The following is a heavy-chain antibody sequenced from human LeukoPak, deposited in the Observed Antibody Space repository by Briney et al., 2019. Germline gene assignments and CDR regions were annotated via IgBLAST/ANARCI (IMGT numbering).Heavy chain of an antibody. CDR1: GFTFSGSA. J-gene: IGHJ4*02. V-gene: IGHV3-73*01. CDR2: IRSKANSYAT. D-gene: IGHD2-2*01. CDR3: TRHHRGYCSSTSCYGGVDY. Sequence: GGSLRLSCAASGFTFSGSAMHWVRQASGKGLEWVGRIRSKANSYATAYAASVKGRFTISRDDSKNTAYLQMNSLKTEDTAVYYCTRHHRGYCSSTSCYGGVDYWGQGTLVTVSS.